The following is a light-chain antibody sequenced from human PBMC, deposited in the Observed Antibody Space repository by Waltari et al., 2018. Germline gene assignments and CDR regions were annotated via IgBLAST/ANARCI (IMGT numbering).Light chain of an antibody. CDR2: YNN. Sequence: QSVLTQPPSMSGAPGQRVTISCTGSSSNIGAGYDVHWYQRLPGAAPQVIIYYNNNRPSGVPDRFSGSKSGTSATLAITGLQAEDEADYYCQSYDTSLNAVFGGGTKLTVL. V-gene: IGLV1-40*01. CDR3: QSYDTSLNAV. J-gene: IGLJ2*01. CDR1: SSNIGAGYD.